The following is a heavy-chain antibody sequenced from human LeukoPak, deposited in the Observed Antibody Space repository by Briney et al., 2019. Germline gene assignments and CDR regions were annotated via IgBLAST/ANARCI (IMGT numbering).Heavy chain of an antibody. CDR1: GGSLSGYY. J-gene: IGHJ4*02. Sequence: PSETLSLTCAVYGGSLSGYYWSWIRQAPGKGLEWIGEINPSGSTNYNPSLKSRVTISVDTSKNQFSLRLTPVTAADTAVYYCARQTTVTYHFDHWGQGALVTVSS. CDR2: INPSGST. V-gene: IGHV4-34*01. D-gene: IGHD4-17*01. CDR3: ARQTTVTYHFDH.